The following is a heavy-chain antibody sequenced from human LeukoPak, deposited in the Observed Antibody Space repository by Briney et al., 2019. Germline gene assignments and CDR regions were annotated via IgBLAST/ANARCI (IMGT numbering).Heavy chain of an antibody. CDR3: ARGPVYCSGGSCYPAGFDY. V-gene: IGHV3-33*01. J-gene: IGHJ4*02. CDR2: IWYDGSDK. CDR1: GFTFGSYG. D-gene: IGHD2-15*01. Sequence: GGSLRLSCAASGFTFGSYGMHWVRQAPGKGLEWVSIIWYDGSDKYYADSVKGRFTISRDNSKNTLYLQMNSLRAEDTAVYYCARGPVYCSGGSCYPAGFDYWGQGTLVTVSS.